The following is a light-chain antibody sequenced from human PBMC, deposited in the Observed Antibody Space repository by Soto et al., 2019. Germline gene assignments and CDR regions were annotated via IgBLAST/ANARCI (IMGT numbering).Light chain of an antibody. CDR2: YDS. V-gene: IGLV3-21*04. Sequence: SYELTQPPSVSVAPGKTARITCGGNNIGSKSVHWYQQKPGQAPVLVIYYDSDRPSGIPERFSGSNSGNTATLTISRVEAGDEAGDYCHVWDSSSDHRGVVFGGGTKLTVL. CDR1: NIGSKS. CDR3: HVWDSSSDHRGVV. J-gene: IGLJ2*01.